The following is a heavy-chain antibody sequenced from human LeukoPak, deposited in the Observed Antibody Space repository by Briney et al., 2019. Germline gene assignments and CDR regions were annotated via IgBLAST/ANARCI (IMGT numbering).Heavy chain of an antibody. J-gene: IGHJ4*02. CDR2: INPNSGGT. Sequence: ASVKVSCKASGYTFTGYYMHWVRQAPGQGLEWMGWINPNSGGTNYAQKFQGRVTMTRDTSISTAYMELSRLRSDDTAVYYCARGLYYYGSGSYRWRWGQGTLVTVSS. D-gene: IGHD3-10*01. CDR1: GYTFTGYY. V-gene: IGHV1-2*02. CDR3: ARGLYYYGSGSYRWR.